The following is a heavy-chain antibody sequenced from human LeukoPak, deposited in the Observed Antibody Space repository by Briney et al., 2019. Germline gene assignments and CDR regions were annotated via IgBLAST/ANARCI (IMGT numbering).Heavy chain of an antibody. CDR3: ARRPFGYSYGSYYWYFDL. D-gene: IGHD5-18*01. V-gene: IGHV4-39*07. Sequence: SETLSLTCTVSGGFISSSSYYWGWIRQPPGKGLEWIGSIYYSGSTYYNPSLKSRVTISVDASKNQFSLKLSSVTAADTAVYYCARRPFGYSYGSYYWYFDLWGRGTLVTVSS. CDR2: IYYSGST. CDR1: GGFISSSSYY. J-gene: IGHJ2*01.